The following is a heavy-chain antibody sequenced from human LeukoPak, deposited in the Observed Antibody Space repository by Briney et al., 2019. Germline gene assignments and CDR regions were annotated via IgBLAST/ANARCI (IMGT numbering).Heavy chain of an antibody. D-gene: IGHD3-22*01. CDR1: GFTFSKFW. V-gene: IGHV3-15*01. Sequence: GGSLRLSCAASGFTFSKFWISWVRQAPGKGLEWVGRMKSKTDGGTIDYAAPVKGRFTISRDDSKDTLFLQMNSLKTEDTAVYYCTTDLSELDDSGYYAKYFHHWGQGTLVSVSS. CDR3: TTDLSELDDSGYYAKYFHH. J-gene: IGHJ1*01. CDR2: MKSKTDGGTI.